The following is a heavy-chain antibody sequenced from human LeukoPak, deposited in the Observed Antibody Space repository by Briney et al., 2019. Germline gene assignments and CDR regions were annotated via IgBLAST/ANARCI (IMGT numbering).Heavy chain of an antibody. D-gene: IGHD2-15*01. CDR3: ARGTPIRYCSGGSCPSYYYGMDV. V-gene: IGHV4-34*01. Sequence: KPSETLSLTCAVYGGSFRGYYWSWIRQPPGKGLEWIGEINHSGSTNYNPSLKSRVTISVDTSKNQFSLKLSSVTAADTAVYYCARGTPIRYCSGGSCPSYYYGMDVWGQGTTVTVSS. CDR2: INHSGST. J-gene: IGHJ6*02. CDR1: GGSFRGYY.